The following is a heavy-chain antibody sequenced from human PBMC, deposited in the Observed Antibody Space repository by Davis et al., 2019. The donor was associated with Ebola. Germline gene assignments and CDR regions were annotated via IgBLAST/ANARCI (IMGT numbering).Heavy chain of an antibody. CDR1: GGSFSGYY. CDR2: INPSGST. V-gene: IGHV4-34*01. J-gene: IGHJ4*02. CDR3: ARVKPRYFDLYYVDY. Sequence: MPSETLSLTCAVYGGSFSGYYWSWIRQPPGKGLEWIGEINPSGSTNYNPSLKSRVTISVDTSKNQFSLKLSSVTAAETAVYYCARVKPRYFDLYYVDYWGQGTLVTVSS. D-gene: IGHD3-9*01.